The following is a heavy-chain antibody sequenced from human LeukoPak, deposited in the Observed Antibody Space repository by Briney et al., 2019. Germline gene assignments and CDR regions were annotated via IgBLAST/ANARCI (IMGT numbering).Heavy chain of an antibody. CDR2: IIPIFGTA. J-gene: IGHJ4*02. V-gene: IGHV1-69*05. D-gene: IGHD2-8*01. Sequence: ASVKVSCKASGGTFSSYAISCVRQAPGQGLEWMGGIIPIFGTANYAQKFQGRVTITTDESTSTAYMELSSLRSEDTAVYYCATHRFYCTNGVCFSYYFDYWGQGTLVTVSS. CDR1: GGTFSSYA. CDR3: ATHRFYCTNGVCFSYYFDY.